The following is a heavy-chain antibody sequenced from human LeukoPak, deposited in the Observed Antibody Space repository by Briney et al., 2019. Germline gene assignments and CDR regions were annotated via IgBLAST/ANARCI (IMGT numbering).Heavy chain of an antibody. V-gene: IGHV3-48*03. Sequence: GGSLRLSCAASGCTFSSYEMNWVRQAPGKGLEWVSYISSSGSTIYYADSVKGRFNITRDNAKKSLYLQMNSLRAEDTAVYYCARDYSGKLDWGQGTLVTVSS. CDR1: GCTFSSYE. J-gene: IGHJ4*02. CDR3: ARDYSGKLD. CDR2: ISSSGSTI. D-gene: IGHD2-15*01.